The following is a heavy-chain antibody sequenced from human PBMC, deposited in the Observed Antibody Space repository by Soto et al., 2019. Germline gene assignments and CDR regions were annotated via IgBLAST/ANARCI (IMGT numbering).Heavy chain of an antibody. CDR3: ARMDVLRYYFDD. J-gene: IGHJ4*02. D-gene: IGHD2-2*03. V-gene: IGHV4-59*01. CDR1: GGSISSYY. Sequence: PSETLSLTCTVSGGSISSYYWSWIRQPPGKGLEWIGYIYYSGSTNYNPSLKSRVTISVDTSKNQFSLKLSSVTAADTAVYYCARMDVLRYYFDDWGQGTLVTVSS. CDR2: IYYSGST.